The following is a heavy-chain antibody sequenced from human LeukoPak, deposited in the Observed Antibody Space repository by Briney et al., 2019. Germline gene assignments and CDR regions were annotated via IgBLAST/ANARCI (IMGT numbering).Heavy chain of an antibody. V-gene: IGHV4-59*01. Sequence: SETLSLTCTVSGGSISSYYWSWIRQPPGKGLEWIGYIYYSGSTNYNPSLKSRVTIPVDTSKNQFSLKLSSVTAADTAVYYCARRVEYHGSFWFDPWGQGTLVTVSS. CDR2: IYYSGST. CDR3: ARRVEYHGSFWFDP. CDR1: GGSISSYY. D-gene: IGHD3-10*01. J-gene: IGHJ5*02.